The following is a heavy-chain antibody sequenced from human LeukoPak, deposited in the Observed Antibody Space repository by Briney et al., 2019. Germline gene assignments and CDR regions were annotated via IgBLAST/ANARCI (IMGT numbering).Heavy chain of an antibody. CDR3: ARGLDDIDNWFDP. V-gene: IGHV4-61*05. Sequence: SETLSLTCTVSGDSISRSSDYWGWIRQPPGKGPEWIGYIYYSGSTNYNPSLKSRVTISVDTSKNQFSLKLSSVTAADTAVYYCARGLDDIDNWFDPWGQGTLVTVSS. CDR2: IYYSGST. CDR1: GDSISRSSDY. J-gene: IGHJ5*02. D-gene: IGHD3-9*01.